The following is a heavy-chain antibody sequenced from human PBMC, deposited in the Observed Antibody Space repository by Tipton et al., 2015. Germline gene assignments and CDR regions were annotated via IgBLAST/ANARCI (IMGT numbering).Heavy chain of an antibody. Sequence: TLSLTCTVSGGSISSYYWNWIRQPPGKGLDWIGNIYYSGSTDYNPSLRSRVTISVDTSKNQFYLKLRSVTAADTAVYYCAELGSGGFDPWGQGTLVTVSA. J-gene: IGHJ5*02. CDR3: AELGSGGFDP. CDR2: IYYSGST. CDR1: GGSISSYY. V-gene: IGHV4-59*01. D-gene: IGHD6-19*01.